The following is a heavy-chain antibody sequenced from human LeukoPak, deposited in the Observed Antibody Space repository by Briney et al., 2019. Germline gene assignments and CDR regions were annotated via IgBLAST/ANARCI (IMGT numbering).Heavy chain of an antibody. CDR2: IIPIFGTA. Sequence: ASVKVSCKASGGTFSSYAISWVRQAPGQGLEWMGGIIPIFGTANYAQKFQGRVTITADESTSTAYMELSGLRSEDTAVYYCARDEKNVDTVSHLGYWGQGTLVTVSS. J-gene: IGHJ4*02. CDR1: GGTFSSYA. V-gene: IGHV1-69*13. D-gene: IGHD5-18*01. CDR3: ARDEKNVDTVSHLGY.